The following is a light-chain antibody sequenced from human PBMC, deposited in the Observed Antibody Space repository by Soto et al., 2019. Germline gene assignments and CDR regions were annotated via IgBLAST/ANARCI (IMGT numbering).Light chain of an antibody. Sequence: DIQMTQSPSSLSASVGDRVTITCRARQSISSYLNWYQQKPGKAPKLLIYAASSLQSGVPSRFSGSGSGTDFTLTISSLQPEDFATYYCQQSYTFGPLTFGGGTKVEIK. CDR3: QQSYTFGPLT. V-gene: IGKV1-39*01. CDR2: AAS. CDR1: QSISSY. J-gene: IGKJ4*01.